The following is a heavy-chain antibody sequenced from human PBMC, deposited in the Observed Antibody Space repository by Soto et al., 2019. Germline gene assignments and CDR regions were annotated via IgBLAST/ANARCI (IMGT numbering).Heavy chain of an antibody. CDR3: ARDAFDI. Sequence: QVQLQESGPRLVKPSETLSLTCTVSGGSIRTSYWSWIRQPPGKGLEWIGYTYNSGSTNYNPSLKSRVTIAVDTSKNQFSLHLSSVTAADTAVYYCARDAFDIWGQGTMVTVSS. V-gene: IGHV4-59*01. J-gene: IGHJ3*02. CDR1: GGSIRTSY. CDR2: TYNSGST.